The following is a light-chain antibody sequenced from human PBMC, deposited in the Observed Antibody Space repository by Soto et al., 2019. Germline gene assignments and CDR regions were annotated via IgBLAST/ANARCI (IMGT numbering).Light chain of an antibody. CDR2: GSF. CDR3: QSYDSSLSTSV. V-gene: IGLV1-40*01. Sequence: QSVLTQPPSVSGAPGQRVTISCTGYGSNIGAGYDVHWYQHLPGTSPKLLIYGSFDRPSGVPDRFSVSKSGTSASLAITGLQAEDEADYYCQSYDSSLSTSVFGTGTKVTVL. J-gene: IGLJ1*01. CDR1: GSNIGAGYD.